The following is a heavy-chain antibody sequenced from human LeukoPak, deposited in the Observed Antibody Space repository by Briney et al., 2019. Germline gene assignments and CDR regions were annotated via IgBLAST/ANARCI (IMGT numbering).Heavy chain of an antibody. CDR2: IYHSGST. V-gene: IGHV4-38-2*02. D-gene: IGHD1-26*01. Sequence: PSETLSLTCTVSGYSISSDYYWDWVRQPPGKGLEYIGSIYHSGSTYYNPSLKSRVTISVDTSKNQFSLKLSSVTAADTAVYYCASGGVGATRHFDYWGQGTLVTVSS. CDR3: ASGGVGATRHFDY. J-gene: IGHJ4*02. CDR1: GYSISSDYY.